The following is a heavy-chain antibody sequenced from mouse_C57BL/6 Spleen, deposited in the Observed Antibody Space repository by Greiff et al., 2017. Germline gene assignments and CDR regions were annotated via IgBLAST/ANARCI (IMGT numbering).Heavy chain of an antibody. CDR1: GYAFSSSW. D-gene: IGHD1-1*01. J-gene: IGHJ4*01. CDR3: ARDGSSSYAMGY. Sequence: VQLQQSGPELVKPGASVKISCKASGYAFSSSWMNWVKQRPGKGLEWIGRIDPGDGDTNYNGKFKGKATLTADKSSSTAYMQLSSLTSEDSAVYFCARDGSSSYAMGYWGQGTSVTVSS. CDR2: IDPGDGDT. V-gene: IGHV1-82*01.